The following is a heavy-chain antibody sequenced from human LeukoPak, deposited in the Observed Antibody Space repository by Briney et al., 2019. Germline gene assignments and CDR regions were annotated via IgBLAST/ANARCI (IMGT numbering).Heavy chain of an antibody. CDR2: ISAYNGNT. CDR3: AISLYYDLGYWFDP. D-gene: IGHD3-3*01. CDR1: GYTFTSYG. V-gene: IGHV1-18*01. J-gene: IGHJ5*02. Sequence: ASVKVSCKASGYTFTSYGISWVRQAPGQGLEWMGWISAYNGNTNYAQKLQGRVTMTTDTSTSTAYMELRSLRSDDTAVYYCAISLYYDLGYWFDPWGQGTQVTVSS.